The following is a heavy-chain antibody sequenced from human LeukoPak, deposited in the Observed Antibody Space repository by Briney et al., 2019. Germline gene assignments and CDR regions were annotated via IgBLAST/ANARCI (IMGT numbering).Heavy chain of an antibody. D-gene: IGHD1-26*01. J-gene: IGHJ4*02. CDR1: GYTFPSYF. Sequence: GASVKVSCKASGYTFPSYFMHWVRQAPGQGLEWMGIINPTGGSTTYAQKFQGRVTFISNTSATTAFMELSSLRSEDAAVYYCARDSGSGNNDYWGQGTLVTVSS. CDR2: INPTGGST. V-gene: IGHV1-46*01. CDR3: ARDSGSGNNDY.